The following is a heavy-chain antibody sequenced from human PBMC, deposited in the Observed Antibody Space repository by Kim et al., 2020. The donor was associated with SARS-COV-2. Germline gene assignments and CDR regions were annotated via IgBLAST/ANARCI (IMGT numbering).Heavy chain of an antibody. D-gene: IGHD1-26*01. CDR3: ARSGGRYSGSYSDY. J-gene: IGHJ4*02. V-gene: IGHV3-30*01. Sequence: ADSVKGRFTISRDNSKNTLYLQMNSLRAEDTAVYYCARSGGRYSGSYSDYWGQGTLVTVSS.